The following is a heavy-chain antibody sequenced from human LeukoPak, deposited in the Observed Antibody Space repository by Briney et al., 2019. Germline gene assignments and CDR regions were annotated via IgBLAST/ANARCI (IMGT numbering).Heavy chain of an antibody. J-gene: IGHJ4*01. CDR3: ATGMRIPGAVSPYQDLYYDS. Sequence: SETLSLTCTVSGGSISSGSYYWSWIRQPAGKGLEWIGRIYTSGSTDYNPSLKSRVTISVDTSKNQFSLKLSSVTAADTAVYFCATGMRIPGAVSPYQDLYYDSWGQGTLVTVSS. V-gene: IGHV4-61*02. CDR2: IYTSGST. CDR1: GGSISSGSYY. D-gene: IGHD2-15*01.